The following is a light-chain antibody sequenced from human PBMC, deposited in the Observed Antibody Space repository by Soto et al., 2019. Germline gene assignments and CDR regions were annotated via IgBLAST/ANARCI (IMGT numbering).Light chain of an antibody. CDR3: QQSLGIPYT. CDR1: QTISMY. Sequence: DIQRTQSPSALSASVGDRVTITCRASQTISMYLNWYQQKPGKAPKHLIYAASTLQSGVPSRFSGSGSRTDFTLTMGSLPPEDLATYYCQQSLGIPYTFGQGTRLEIK. J-gene: IGKJ2*01. CDR2: AAS. V-gene: IGKV1-39*01.